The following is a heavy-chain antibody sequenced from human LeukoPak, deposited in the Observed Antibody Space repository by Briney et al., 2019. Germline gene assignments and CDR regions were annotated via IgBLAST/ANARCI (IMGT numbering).Heavy chain of an antibody. V-gene: IGHV3-53*01. CDR3: ARARPSSSWYLGYFDY. CDR2: IYSGAST. Sequence: GGSLRLSCAASGFTVSSNYMSWVRQAPGKGLEWVSVIYSGASTYYADSVKGRFTISRDNSKNTLYLQMNSLRAEGTAVYYCARARPSSSWYLGYFDYWGQGTLVTVSS. CDR1: GFTVSSNY. J-gene: IGHJ4*02. D-gene: IGHD6-13*01.